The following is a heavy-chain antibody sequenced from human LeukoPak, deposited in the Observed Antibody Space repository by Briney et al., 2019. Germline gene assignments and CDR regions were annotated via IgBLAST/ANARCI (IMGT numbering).Heavy chain of an antibody. CDR1: GFTFSSYG. CDR2: IRYDGSNK. Sequence: GGSLRLSCAASGFTFSSYGMHWVRQAPGKGLEWVAFIRYDGSNKYYADSVKGRFTISRDNSKNTLYLQMNSLRAEDTAVYYCAKIKNWGLQGGAFDIWGQGTMVTVSS. J-gene: IGHJ3*02. V-gene: IGHV3-30*02. CDR3: AKIKNWGLQGGAFDI. D-gene: IGHD1-26*01.